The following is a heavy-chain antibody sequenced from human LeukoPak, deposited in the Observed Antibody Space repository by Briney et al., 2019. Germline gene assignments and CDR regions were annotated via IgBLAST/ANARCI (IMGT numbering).Heavy chain of an antibody. J-gene: IGHJ4*02. CDR3: ARVELEGDFDY. CDR2: IYYSGST. Sequence: PSETLSLTCTVSGGSISSYYWSWIRQPPGKGLEFIGYIYYSGSTNYNPSLRSRVTISVDTSKNQFSLKLSSVTAADTAVYYCARVELEGDFDYWGQGTLVTVSS. CDR1: GGSISSYY. V-gene: IGHV4-59*01. D-gene: IGHD1-1*01.